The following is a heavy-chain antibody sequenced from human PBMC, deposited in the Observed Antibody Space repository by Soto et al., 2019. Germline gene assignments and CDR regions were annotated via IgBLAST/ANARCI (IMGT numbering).Heavy chain of an antibody. CDR1: GFTFSTYA. D-gene: IGHD3-16*01. CDR3: AKERFQGGSNGLDV. J-gene: IGHJ6*02. Sequence: EVQLLESGGGLVQSGGSLRLSCAASGFTFSTYAVTWVRQAPGKGLEWVSTINGRGDNTYYADSVNGRFTVSRDNSKSTVYVQMNGLRAEDTAVYYCAKERFQGGSNGLDVWGQGTTVTVSS. CDR2: INGRGDNT. V-gene: IGHV3-23*01.